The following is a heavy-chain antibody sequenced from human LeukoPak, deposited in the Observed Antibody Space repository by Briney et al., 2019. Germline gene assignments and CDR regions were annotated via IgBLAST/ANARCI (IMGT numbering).Heavy chain of an antibody. V-gene: IGHV1-18*01. Sequence: ASVKVSCKASGYTFTSYGISWVRQAPGQGLEWMGWISAFNDNTNYAQKFQGRVTMTTDISTSTAYMELRSLRSDDTAVYYCARDYGDYDRFDYWGQGTLVTVSS. CDR2: ISAFNDNT. D-gene: IGHD4-17*01. CDR3: ARDYGDYDRFDY. CDR1: GYTFTSYG. J-gene: IGHJ4*02.